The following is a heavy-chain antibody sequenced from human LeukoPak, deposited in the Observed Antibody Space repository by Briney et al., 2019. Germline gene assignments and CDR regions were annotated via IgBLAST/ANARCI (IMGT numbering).Heavy chain of an antibody. V-gene: IGHV3-23*01. J-gene: IGHJ4*02. Sequence: GGSLRLSCAASGFTFSIYAMSWVRQAPGKGLEWVSYVTSAGENTFYTGSVKGRFTISRDNSRNTLYLQMNSLRAEDTAIYYCAKDRPNYYGSNGHYYRRDGDYWGQGTLVTVSS. D-gene: IGHD3-22*01. CDR3: AKDRPNYYGSNGHYYRRDGDY. CDR2: VTSAGENT. CDR1: GFTFSIYA.